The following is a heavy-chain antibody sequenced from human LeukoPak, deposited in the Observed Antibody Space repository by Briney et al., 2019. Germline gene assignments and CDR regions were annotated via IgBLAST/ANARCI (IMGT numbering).Heavy chain of an antibody. CDR2: IYSGGST. CDR3: VYYGDYSFDY. D-gene: IGHD4-17*01. Sequence: PGGSLRLSCAASGFTVSSNYMSWVRQAPGKGLEWVSVIYSGGSTYYADSVKGRFTISRDDSKNTAYLQMNSLKTEDTAVYYCVYYGDYSFDYWGQGTLVTVSS. V-gene: IGHV3-66*01. J-gene: IGHJ4*02. CDR1: GFTVSSNY.